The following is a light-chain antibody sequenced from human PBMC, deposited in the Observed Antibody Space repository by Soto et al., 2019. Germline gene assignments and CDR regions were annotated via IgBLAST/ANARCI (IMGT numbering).Light chain of an antibody. CDR2: GAS. Sequence: ENVLTQSPGTLSLSPGERSTLSCRTSQSVWYNYVPWYQQKPGQAPRVLIYGASIRATGISERFSGSGSGTDFTPTIRRLEPDDFAVYFCQQYGGSPYTFGQGTRLEIK. J-gene: IGKJ2*01. V-gene: IGKV3-20*01. CDR3: QQYGGSPYT. CDR1: QSVWYNY.